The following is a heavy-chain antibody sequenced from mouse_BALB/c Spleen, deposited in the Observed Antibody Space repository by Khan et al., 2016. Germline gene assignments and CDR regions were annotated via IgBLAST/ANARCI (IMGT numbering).Heavy chain of an antibody. CDR3: ARINA. CDR1: GFNINDTY. Sequence: VQLQQSGAELVKPGASVKLSCTASGFNINDTYMHWVKQRPEQGLEWIGRIDPANGTTKYDPKFQGKATITADSSSNTAYLQLSSLTSEDTAVYYGARINAWGQGTTLTVSS. CDR2: IDPANGTT. J-gene: IGHJ2*01. V-gene: IGHV14-3*02.